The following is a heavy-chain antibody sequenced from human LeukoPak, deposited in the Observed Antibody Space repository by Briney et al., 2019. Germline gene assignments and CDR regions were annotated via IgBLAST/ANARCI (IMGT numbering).Heavy chain of an antibody. CDR3: ARAYRGYSYGTFDY. CDR1: GFTFNTYS. CDR2: ISSSSSTI. J-gene: IGHJ4*02. Sequence: GGSLRLSCAASGFTFNTYSMNWVRQAPGKGLEWVSYISSSSSTIYYADSVKGRFTISRDNAKNSLYLQMNSLRAEDTAGDYCARAYRGYSYGTFDYWGQGTLVTVSS. D-gene: IGHD5-18*01. V-gene: IGHV3-48*04.